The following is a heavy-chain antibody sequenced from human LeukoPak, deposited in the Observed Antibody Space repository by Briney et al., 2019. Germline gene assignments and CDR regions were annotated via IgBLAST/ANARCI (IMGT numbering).Heavy chain of an antibody. Sequence: GASVKVSFTASGYTFTVYYMHWVRQAPGQGLEWMGWINPNSGGTNYTQKFQGRVTMTRDTSISTAYMELSRLRSDDTAVYYCARESIYYYYDKGGMVGGMDVWGQGTTVTVSS. CDR2: INPNSGGT. CDR3: ARESIYYYYDKGGMVGGMDV. D-gene: IGHD3-22*01. CDR1: GYTFTVYY. V-gene: IGHV1-2*02. J-gene: IGHJ6*02.